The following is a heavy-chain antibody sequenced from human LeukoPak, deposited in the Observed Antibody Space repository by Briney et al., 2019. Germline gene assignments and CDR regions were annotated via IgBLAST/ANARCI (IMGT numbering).Heavy chain of an antibody. CDR2: ISGSGGST. V-gene: IGHV3-23*01. D-gene: IGHD1-20*01. J-gene: IGHJ4*02. CDR1: GFTLSSYA. Sequence: RGGSLRLSCAASGFTLSSYAMSWVRQAPGKGLEWVSAISGSGGSTSYADSVKGRFTISRDNSKNTLYLQMNSLRTEDTAVYYCAKCPYAVNWNLFDYWGQGTLVTVSS. CDR3: AKCPYAVNWNLFDY.